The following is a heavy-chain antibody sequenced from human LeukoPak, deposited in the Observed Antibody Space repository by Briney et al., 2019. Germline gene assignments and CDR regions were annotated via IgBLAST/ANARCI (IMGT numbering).Heavy chain of an antibody. Sequence: SKTLSVTCAVSGGSISSSNWWSWVRQPPGKGLEWIGEIYHSGSTNYNPSLKSRVTISVDKSKNQFPLKLSSVTAADTAVYYCAREGYSYRNWFDPWGQGTLVTVSS. D-gene: IGHD5-18*01. J-gene: IGHJ5*02. CDR1: GGSISSSNW. CDR2: IYHSGST. V-gene: IGHV4-4*02. CDR3: AREGYSYRNWFDP.